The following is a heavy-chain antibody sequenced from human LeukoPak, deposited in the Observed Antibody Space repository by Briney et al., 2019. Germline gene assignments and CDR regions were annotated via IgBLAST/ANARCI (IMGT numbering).Heavy chain of an antibody. D-gene: IGHD2-2*01. CDR2: IIPIFGTA. CDR1: GGTFSSYA. V-gene: IGHV1-69*13. J-gene: IGHJ5*02. Sequence: SVKVSCKASGGTFSSYAISWVRQAPGQGLEWMGGIIPIFGTATYAQKFQGRVTITADESTSTAYMELSSLRSEDTAVYYCARDVRHRYCSSTSCYRGWFDPWGQGSLVTVSS. CDR3: ARDVRHRYCSSTSCYRGWFDP.